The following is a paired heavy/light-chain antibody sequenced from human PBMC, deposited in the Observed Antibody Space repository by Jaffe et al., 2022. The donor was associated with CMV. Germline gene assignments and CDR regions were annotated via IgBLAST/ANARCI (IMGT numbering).Heavy chain of an antibody. CDR3: AKDGGMSSSWHGVYYYGMDL. CDR2: ISGSGVTT. CDR1: GFTFSSYA. Sequence: EVQLLESGGGLAQPGGSLRLSCGASGFTFSSYAMTWVRQAPGTGLEWVSAISGSGVTTYYADSVKGRFTISRDNSKNTLYLQMNSLRAEDTAVYYCAKDGGMSSSWHGVYYYGMDLWGQGTTVTVSS. D-gene: IGHD6-13*01. V-gene: IGHV3-23*01. J-gene: IGHJ6*02.
Light chain of an antibody. CDR2: AAS. Sequence: DIQMTQSPSSLSASVGDRVTITCRASQNIDNYLNWYQQKPGKAPKLLIYAASNLQSGVPSRFSGGGSGTDFTLTISSLQPEDFASYYCQQSYSTPPETFGQGTKVDIK. V-gene: IGKV1-39*01. CDR3: QQSYSTPPET. CDR1: QNIDNY. J-gene: IGKJ1*01.